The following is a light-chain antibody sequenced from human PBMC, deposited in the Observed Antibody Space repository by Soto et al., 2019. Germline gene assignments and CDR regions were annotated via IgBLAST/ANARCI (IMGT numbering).Light chain of an antibody. V-gene: IGLV1-40*01. CDR1: SSNIGAGYD. CDR2: GNS. J-gene: IGLJ1*01. CDR3: QAFGRSPSGPV. Sequence: QSVLTQPPSVSGAPGQRVTISCTGSSSNIGAGYDVHWYQQLPGTAPKLLIYGNSNRPSGVPDRFSGSKSGTSASLAITGLQAEDEADYYRQAFGRSPSGPVFGTWTKLTVL.